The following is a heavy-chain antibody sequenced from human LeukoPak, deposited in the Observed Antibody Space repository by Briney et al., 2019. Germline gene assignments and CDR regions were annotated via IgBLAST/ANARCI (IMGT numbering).Heavy chain of an antibody. D-gene: IGHD3-3*01. CDR3: AREAILGSYNWFDP. Sequence: PSETLSLTCVVSGGSVSSNKWWSWVRQPPGKGLEWIGQVYHDGGTKYNPSLKSRVTILVDTSKNQFSLKLSSVTAADTAVYYCAREAILGSYNWFDPWGQGTLVTVSS. J-gene: IGHJ5*02. CDR2: VYHDGGT. CDR1: GGSVSSNKW. V-gene: IGHV4-4*02.